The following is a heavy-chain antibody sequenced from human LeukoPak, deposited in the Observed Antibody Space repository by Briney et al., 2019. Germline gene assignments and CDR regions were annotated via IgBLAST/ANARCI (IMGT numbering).Heavy chain of an antibody. CDR2: INSDGSST. V-gene: IGHV3-74*01. Sequence: PGGSLRLSCTASGFTFSSYAMHWVRQAPGKGLVWVSRINSDGSSTSYADSVKGRFTISRDNAKNTLYLQMNSLRAEDTAVYYCARRPEVYYDFWSGPDYYGMDVWGQGTTVTVSS. CDR1: GFTFSSYA. CDR3: ARRPEVYYDFWSGPDYYGMDV. D-gene: IGHD3-3*01. J-gene: IGHJ6*02.